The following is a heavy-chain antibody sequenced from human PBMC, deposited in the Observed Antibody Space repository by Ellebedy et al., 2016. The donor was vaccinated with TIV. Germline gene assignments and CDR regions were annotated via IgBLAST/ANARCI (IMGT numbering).Heavy chain of an antibody. J-gene: IGHJ4*02. Sequence: ASVKVSCKASGYTFTGYYMHWVRQAPGQGLEWMGWISPNTGGTNYAQKFQGRVTMTRDTSVSTAYMELGTLTSDDTAVYYCARDMAFWSGYYDDYWGQGTLVTVSS. CDR3: ARDMAFWSGYYDDY. CDR1: GYTFTGYY. CDR2: ISPNTGGT. D-gene: IGHD3-3*01. V-gene: IGHV1-2*02.